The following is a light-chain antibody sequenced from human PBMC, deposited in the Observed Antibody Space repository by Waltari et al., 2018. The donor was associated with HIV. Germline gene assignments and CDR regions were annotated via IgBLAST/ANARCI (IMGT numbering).Light chain of an antibody. CDR1: NIENQA. V-gene: IGLV3-21*02. CDR2: DDS. Sequence: SYVLTQPPSVSVAPGQTARVTCGGSNIENQAVHWYQQRPGQAPVLVVYDDSGRPSGIPEVFSGSRSRNTATLTISRVEAGDEADYYCQVWDDSSNHWVFGGGTKLTVL. J-gene: IGLJ3*02. CDR3: QVWDDSSNHWV.